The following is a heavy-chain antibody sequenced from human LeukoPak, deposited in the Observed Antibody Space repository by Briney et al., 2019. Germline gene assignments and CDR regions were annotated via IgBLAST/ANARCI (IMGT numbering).Heavy chain of an antibody. V-gene: IGHV4-4*07. CDR1: GGSISSYY. Sequence: ETLSLTCTFSGGSISSYYWSWIRQPAGKGLGWIGRIYTSGSTNYNPSLKSRVTMSVDTSKNQFSLKLSSVTAADTAVYYCASADCSSTSCYVYGMDVWGQGTTVTVSS. D-gene: IGHD2-2*01. J-gene: IGHJ6*02. CDR2: IYTSGST. CDR3: ASADCSSTSCYVYGMDV.